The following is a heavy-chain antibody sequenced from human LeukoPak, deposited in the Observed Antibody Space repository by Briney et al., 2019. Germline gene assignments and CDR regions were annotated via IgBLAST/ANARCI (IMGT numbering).Heavy chain of an antibody. Sequence: ASVKVSCKASGYTFTTYAISWVRQAPGQGLEWMGWISAYNGNTNYAQKLQGRVTMTTDTSTSTAYMELRSLRSDDTAVYYCARVDIVVVVAATLDYWGQGTLVTVSS. V-gene: IGHV1-18*01. CDR2: ISAYNGNT. CDR3: ARVDIVVVVAATLDY. CDR1: GYTFTTYA. D-gene: IGHD2-15*01. J-gene: IGHJ4*02.